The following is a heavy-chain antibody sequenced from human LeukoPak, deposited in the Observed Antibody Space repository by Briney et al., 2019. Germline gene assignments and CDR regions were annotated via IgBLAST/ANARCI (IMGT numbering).Heavy chain of an antibody. CDR2: NFFHDGTT. CDR1: GYSFNSHH. CDR3: ARDSGNYHYDMDV. V-gene: IGHV1-46*02. J-gene: IGHJ6*02. Sequence: GASVKVSCKPSGYSFNSHHVHWVRQAPGQGLDWMGINFFHDGTTSNTQKFPGRLTMTRDMSTSTVYMELSSLRSEDTAVYYCARDSGNYHYDMDVWGQGTTVIVSS. D-gene: IGHD3-10*01.